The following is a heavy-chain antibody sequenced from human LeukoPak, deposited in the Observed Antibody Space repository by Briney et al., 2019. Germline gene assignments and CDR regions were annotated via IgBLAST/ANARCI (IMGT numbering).Heavy chain of an antibody. CDR3: ARGFPITMVRGVTSNDAFDI. CDR1: GGSFSGYY. CDR2: INHSGST. J-gene: IGHJ3*02. D-gene: IGHD3-10*01. V-gene: IGHV4-34*01. Sequence: SETLSLTYAVYGGSFSGYYWSWIRQPPGKGLEWIGEINHSGSTNYNPSLKSRVTISVDTSKNQFSLKLSSVTAADTAVYYCARGFPITMVRGVTSNDAFDIWGQGTMVTVSS.